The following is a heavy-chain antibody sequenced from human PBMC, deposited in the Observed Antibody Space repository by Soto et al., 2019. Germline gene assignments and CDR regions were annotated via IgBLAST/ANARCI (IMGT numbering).Heavy chain of an antibody. D-gene: IGHD3-16*02. CDR1: GYTFTSYG. CDR3: ARENSASIYVWGSYRYEPLDY. Sequence: ASVKVSCKASGYTFTSYGISWVRQAPGQGLEWMGWISAYNGNTNYAQKLQGRVTTTTDTSTSTAYMELRSLRSDDTAVYYCARENSASIYVWGSYRYEPLDYWGQGTLVTVSS. V-gene: IGHV1-18*01. CDR2: ISAYNGNT. J-gene: IGHJ4*02.